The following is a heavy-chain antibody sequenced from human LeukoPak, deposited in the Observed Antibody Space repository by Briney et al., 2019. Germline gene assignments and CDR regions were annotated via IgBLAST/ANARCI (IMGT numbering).Heavy chain of an antibody. D-gene: IGHD5-12*01. CDR1: GGSISSYY. CDR2: IYYSGST. CDR3: ARVDSGYADY. V-gene: IGHV4-59*12. Sequence: RSSETLSLTCTVSGGSISSYYWSWIRQPPGKGLEWIGYIYYSGSTYYNPSLKSRVTISVDTSKNQFSLKLSSVTAADTAVYYCARVDSGYADYWGQGTLVTVSS. J-gene: IGHJ4*02.